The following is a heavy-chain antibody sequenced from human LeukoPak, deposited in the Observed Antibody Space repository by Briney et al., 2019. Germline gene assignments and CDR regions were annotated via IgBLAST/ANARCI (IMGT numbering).Heavy chain of an antibody. Sequence: GGSLRLSSAASGFTFSSHAMSWVRQAPGKGLEWVSAISISGGSTYYADSVKGRFTISRDNSKNTLYLQMNSLRPEDTAVYYCANEIRPNDHWGQGTLVTVSS. D-gene: IGHD4-17*01. V-gene: IGHV3-23*01. CDR2: ISISGGST. CDR3: ANEIRPNDH. J-gene: IGHJ4*02. CDR1: GFTFSSHA.